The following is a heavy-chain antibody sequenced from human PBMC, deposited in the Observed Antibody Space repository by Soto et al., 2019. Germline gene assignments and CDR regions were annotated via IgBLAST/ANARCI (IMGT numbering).Heavy chain of an antibody. CDR1: GETFKSHV. V-gene: IGHV1-69*01. D-gene: IGHD3-10*01. CDR2: IMPIIGTP. J-gene: IGHJ4*02. Sequence: QVHLVQSGAEVKKPGSSVKVSCKASGETFKSHVFNWVRQAPGQGLEWVGGIMPIIGTPTYAQKFQGRVTISADASTRTVYLELRSLRSDDTAVYYCARDLEFRDGNISHLDFWGQGTLVTVSS. CDR3: ARDLEFRDGNISHLDF.